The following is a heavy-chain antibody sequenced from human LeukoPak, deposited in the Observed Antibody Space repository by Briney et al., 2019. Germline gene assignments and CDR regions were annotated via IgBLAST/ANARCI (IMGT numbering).Heavy chain of an antibody. J-gene: IGHJ4*02. CDR3: AKLTWIQLRGY. Sequence: GGSLRLSCAASGFALSNNDMSWVRQAPGKGLEWVSAISGGGGRTYYADSVKGRFTISGDNSKNTLYLQMNSLRAEDTAVYYCAKLTWIQLRGYWGQGTLVTVSS. CDR2: ISGGGGRT. CDR1: GFALSNND. V-gene: IGHV3-23*01. D-gene: IGHD5-18*01.